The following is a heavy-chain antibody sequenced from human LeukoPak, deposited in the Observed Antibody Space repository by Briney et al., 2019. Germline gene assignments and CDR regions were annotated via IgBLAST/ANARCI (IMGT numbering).Heavy chain of an antibody. D-gene: IGHD1-20*01. Sequence: GGSLRLSCAASGFILSSTWMHWVRQAPGKGLVWVSRINSDATSTSYADSVKGRFTISRDNAKNTLYLQMNSLRAEDTAVYYCARDLYNWKTMDYWGQGTLVTVSS. J-gene: IGHJ4*02. CDR1: GFILSSTW. V-gene: IGHV3-74*01. CDR2: INSDATST. CDR3: ARDLYNWKTMDY.